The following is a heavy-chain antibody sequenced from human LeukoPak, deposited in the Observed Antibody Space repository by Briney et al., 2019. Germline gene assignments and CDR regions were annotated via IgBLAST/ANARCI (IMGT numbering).Heavy chain of an antibody. D-gene: IGHD6-13*01. Sequence: PGRSLRLSCAASGFTFSSYGMHWVRQAPGKGLEWVAVIWYDGSNKYYADSVKGRFTISRDNSKNTLYLQMNSLRAEDTAVYYGARGVGYSSIWIDPWGQGSLVAVSS. J-gene: IGHJ5*02. CDR3: ARGVGYSSIWIDP. CDR1: GFTFSSYG. V-gene: IGHV3-33*01. CDR2: IWYDGSNK.